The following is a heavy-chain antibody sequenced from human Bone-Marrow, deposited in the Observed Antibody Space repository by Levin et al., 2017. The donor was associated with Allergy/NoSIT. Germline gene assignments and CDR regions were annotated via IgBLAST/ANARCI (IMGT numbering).Heavy chain of an antibody. V-gene: IGHV4-30-4*01. J-gene: IGHJ4*02. CDR3: ARGGMYYHDSSGYPFDV. D-gene: IGHD3-22*01. CDR2: IYYLGHT. CDR1: GGSIGSSDYY. Sequence: ASETLSLTCTVSGGSIGSSDYYWSWIRQTPGKGLEWIGCIYYLGHTYYDRSLKSRVAISVDTSKNQLSLKLRSVTAADTAVYYCARGGMYYHDSSGYPFDVWGQGTQVTVSS.